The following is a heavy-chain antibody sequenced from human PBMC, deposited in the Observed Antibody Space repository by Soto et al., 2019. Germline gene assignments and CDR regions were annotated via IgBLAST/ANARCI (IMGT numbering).Heavy chain of an antibody. J-gene: IGHJ5*02. D-gene: IGHD5-18*01. CDR2: IIPIFGIA. CDR1: GGTFSSFA. Sequence: QVQLVQSGAEVKKPGSSVKVSCKASGGTFSSFAISWVRQAPGQGLEWMGGIIPIFGIANYAQKFQGRVTITADESTSTAYMELSSLRSEDTAVYYCARDSPDTGMITGWFDPWGQGTLVTVSS. V-gene: IGHV1-69*12. CDR3: ARDSPDTGMITGWFDP.